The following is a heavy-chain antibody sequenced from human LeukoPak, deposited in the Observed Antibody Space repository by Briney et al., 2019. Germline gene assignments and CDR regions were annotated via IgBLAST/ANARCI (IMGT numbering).Heavy chain of an antibody. CDR1: GFTFHYYA. V-gene: IGHV3-9*03. J-gene: IGHJ3*02. D-gene: IGHD3/OR15-3a*01. CDR2: ITWNSGSV. Sequence: GGSLRLSCAASGFTFHYYAMHWVRQVPGKGAEWVSGITWNSGSVLYADSVRGRFTISRDNAKNSLYLQMNSLRPEDMAFYYCAKGLGVASLIVDALDMWGQGTMVTV. CDR3: AKGLGVASLIVDALDM.